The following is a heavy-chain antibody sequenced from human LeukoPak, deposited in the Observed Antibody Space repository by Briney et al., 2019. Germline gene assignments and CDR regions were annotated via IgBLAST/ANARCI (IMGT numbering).Heavy chain of an antibody. J-gene: IGHJ4*02. CDR1: GFTFSNYA. V-gene: IGHV3-23*01. D-gene: IGHD3-22*01. CDR3: AKDRFNSGGYYYFDY. CDR2: VSGSGGTT. Sequence: GGSLRLSCAASGFTFSNYAMSWVRQAPGKGLEWVSTVSGSGGTTYYADSVKGRFTISRDNSKNTLSLQMNSLRAEDTAVYYCAKDRFNSGGYYYFDYWGQGTLVTVSS.